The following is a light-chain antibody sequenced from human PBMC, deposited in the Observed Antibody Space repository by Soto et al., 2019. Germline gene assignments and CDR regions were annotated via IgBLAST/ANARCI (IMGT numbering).Light chain of an antibody. CDR3: QRHNSALWT. CDR2: AAS. CDR1: QVISNS. Sequence: DIQMTQSPSSLSASVGGRVAITCRASQVISNSLAWYQQKPGKVPKLLICAASTTQSGVPSRFSGSGSGTEFTLTVSSLQPDDVATYCCQRHNSALWTFGQGTKVKIK. J-gene: IGKJ1*01. V-gene: IGKV1-27*01.